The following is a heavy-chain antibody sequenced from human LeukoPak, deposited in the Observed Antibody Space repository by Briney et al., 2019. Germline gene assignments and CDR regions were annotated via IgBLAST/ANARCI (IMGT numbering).Heavy chain of an antibody. Sequence: ASVKVSCKASGYTFTSYGISWVRQAPGQGLEWMGWISAYNGNTNYAQKLQGRVTMTTDTSTSTAYMELRSLRSDDTAVYYCARGPYCSRGTCYSQYFDYWGQGTLVTVSS. V-gene: IGHV1-18*01. J-gene: IGHJ4*02. CDR3: ARGPYCSRGTCYSQYFDY. D-gene: IGHD2-15*01. CDR2: ISAYNGNT. CDR1: GYTFTSYG.